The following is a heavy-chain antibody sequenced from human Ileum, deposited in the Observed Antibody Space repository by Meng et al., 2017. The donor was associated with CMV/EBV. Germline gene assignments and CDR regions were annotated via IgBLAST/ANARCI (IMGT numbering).Heavy chain of an antibody. J-gene: IGHJ6*02. CDR3: ARPVYGSVSGHYGMDV. V-gene: IGHV3-7*01. Sequence: GGSLRLSCAASGFTYNSYWMSWVRQAPGKGLEWVGNINVDGSEKYYGDSVKGRFTISRDNAKNSLYLLANSLTVEDTAVYYCARPVYGSVSGHYGMDVWGQGTTVTVSS. D-gene: IGHD3-10*01. CDR1: GFTYNSYW. CDR2: INVDGSEK.